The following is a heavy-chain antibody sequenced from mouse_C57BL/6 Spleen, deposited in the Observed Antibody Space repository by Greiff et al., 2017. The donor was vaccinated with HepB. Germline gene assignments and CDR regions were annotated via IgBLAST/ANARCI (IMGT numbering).Heavy chain of an antibody. V-gene: IGHV3-2*02. CDR3: ARTARIKY. Sequence: EVQLVESGPGLVKPSQSLSLTCTVTGYSITSGYGWNWIRQFPGNKLEWMGYISYSGSTNYNPSLKSRISITRATSKHQFFLQLNSVTTEDTATYYCARTARIKYWGQGTTLTVSS. CDR1: GYSITSGYG. J-gene: IGHJ2*01. CDR2: ISYSGST. D-gene: IGHD1-2*01.